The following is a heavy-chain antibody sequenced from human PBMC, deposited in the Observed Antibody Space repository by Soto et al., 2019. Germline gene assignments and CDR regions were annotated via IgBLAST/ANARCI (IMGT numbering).Heavy chain of an antibody. CDR2: IIPILGIA. Sequence: QVQLVQSGAEVKKPGSSVKVSCKASGGTFSSYTISWVRQAPGQGLEWMGRIIPILGIANYAQKFQGRVTITADKATSPAYMELSSLTADDSAVYYCARNDRLWFGEVSAEWARYWGQRTLLAVS. V-gene: IGHV1-69*02. CDR1: GGTFSSYT. CDR3: ARNDRLWFGEVSAEWARY. D-gene: IGHD3-10*01. J-gene: IGHJ4*02.